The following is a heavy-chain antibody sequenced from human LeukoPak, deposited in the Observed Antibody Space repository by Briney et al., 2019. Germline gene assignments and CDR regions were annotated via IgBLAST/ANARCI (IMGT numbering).Heavy chain of an antibody. CDR3: ARATLDYYDSSGYYDY. CDR2: IIPIFGTA. D-gene: IGHD3-22*01. Sequence: ASVKVSCKASGGTFSSYAISWVRQAPGQGLEWMGRIIPIFGTANYAQKFQGRVTITTDESTSTAYMELSSLRSEDTAVYYCARATLDYYDSSGYYDYWGQGTLVTVSS. CDR1: GGTFSSYA. V-gene: IGHV1-69*05. J-gene: IGHJ4*02.